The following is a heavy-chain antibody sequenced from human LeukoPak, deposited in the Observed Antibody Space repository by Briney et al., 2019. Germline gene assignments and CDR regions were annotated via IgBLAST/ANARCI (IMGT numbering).Heavy chain of an antibody. Sequence: SQTLSLTCTVSGGSISSGSYYWSWIRQPAGKGLEWIGRIYTSGSTTYNPSLKSRVTISVDTSKNQFSLKLSSVSAADAAVYYCARDNYYDTSGYFDYWGQGTLVTVSS. D-gene: IGHD3-22*01. CDR2: IYTSGST. V-gene: IGHV4-61*02. CDR1: GGSISSGSYY. CDR3: ARDNYYDTSGYFDY. J-gene: IGHJ4*02.